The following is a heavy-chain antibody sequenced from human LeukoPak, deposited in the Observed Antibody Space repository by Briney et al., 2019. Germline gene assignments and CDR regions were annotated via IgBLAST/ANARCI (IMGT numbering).Heavy chain of an antibody. J-gene: IGHJ5*02. Sequence: SETLSLTCTVSGGSISSGGSYWSWIRQHPGKGLEWIGYIYYSGSTYYNPSLKSRVAISVDTSKNQFSLKLSSVTAADTAVYYCARDIAVAGYNWFDPWGQGTLVTVSS. D-gene: IGHD6-19*01. CDR3: ARDIAVAGYNWFDP. V-gene: IGHV4-31*03. CDR2: IYYSGST. CDR1: GGSISSGGSY.